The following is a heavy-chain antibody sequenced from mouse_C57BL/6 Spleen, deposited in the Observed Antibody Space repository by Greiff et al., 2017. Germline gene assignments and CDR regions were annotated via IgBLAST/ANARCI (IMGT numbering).Heavy chain of an antibody. CDR2: IHPNSGST. V-gene: IGHV1-64*01. D-gene: IGHD1-1*01. CDR3: ARRATVVATPFAY. J-gene: IGHJ3*01. CDR1: GYTFTSYW. Sequence: QVQLQQPGAELVKPGASVKLSCKASGYTFTSYWMHWVKQRPGQGLEWIGMIHPNSGSTNYNEKFKSKATLTVDKSSSTAYMQLSSLTSEDTAVSDCARRATVVATPFAYWGQGTLVTVSA.